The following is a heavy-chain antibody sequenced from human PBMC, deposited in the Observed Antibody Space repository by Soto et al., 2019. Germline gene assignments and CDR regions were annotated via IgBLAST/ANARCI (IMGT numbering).Heavy chain of an antibody. CDR1: GGSINSYC. D-gene: IGHD4-4*01. CDR3: ARHRRTTVAKFYFDN. J-gene: IGHJ4*02. V-gene: IGHV4-59*08. CDR2: IFDSGNA. Sequence: SETLSLTCTVSGGSINSYCWSWIRQPPGKGLEWIAYIFDSGNANYNPSLKSRVTISVDTSKNQFSLKLTSVTAADTAVYYCARHRRTTVAKFYFDNWGQGALVTVSS.